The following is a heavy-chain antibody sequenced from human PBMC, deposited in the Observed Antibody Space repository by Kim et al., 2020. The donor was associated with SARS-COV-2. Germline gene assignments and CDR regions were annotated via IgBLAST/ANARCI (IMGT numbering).Heavy chain of an antibody. D-gene: IGHD2-15*01. Sequence: GGSLRLSCAASGFTFSSYAMHWVRQAPGKGLEWVAVISYDGSNKYYADSVKGRFTISRDNSKNTLYLQMNSLRAEDTAVYYCAREKQDIVVVVAAILDY. J-gene: IGHJ4*01. CDR3: AREKQDIVVVVAAILDY. V-gene: IGHV3-30*04. CDR1: GFTFSSYA. CDR2: ISYDGSNK.